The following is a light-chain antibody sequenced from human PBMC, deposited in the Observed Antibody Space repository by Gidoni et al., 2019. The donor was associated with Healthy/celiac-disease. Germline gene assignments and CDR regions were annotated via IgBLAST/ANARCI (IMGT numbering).Light chain of an antibody. CDR2: CAS. J-gene: IGKJ2*01. V-gene: IGKV4-1*01. CDR3: QQYYSAPLT. Sequence: DIVMTQSPDYLAVSLGERATINCKSRQTVLYSSNNKNYLAWYQQKPGQPPKLLIYCASTRESGVPSRFSGSGSGTDFTLTISSLQAEDVAVYYCQQYYSAPLTFGQGTKLEIK. CDR1: QTVLYSSNNKNY.